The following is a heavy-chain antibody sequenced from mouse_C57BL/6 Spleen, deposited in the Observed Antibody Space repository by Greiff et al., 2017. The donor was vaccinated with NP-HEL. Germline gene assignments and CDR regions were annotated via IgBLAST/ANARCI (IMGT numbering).Heavy chain of an antibody. D-gene: IGHD1-1*01. CDR3: TDGNYYFDY. CDR1: GFTFSNYW. J-gene: IGHJ2*01. V-gene: IGHV6-3*01. Sequence: EVKLEESGGGLVQPGGSMKLSCVASGFTFSNYWMNWVRQSPGKGLEWVAQIRLKSDNYATHYAESVKGRFTISRDDSKSSVYLQMNNLRAEDTGIYYCTDGNYYFDYWGQGTTLTVSS. CDR2: IRLKSDNYAT.